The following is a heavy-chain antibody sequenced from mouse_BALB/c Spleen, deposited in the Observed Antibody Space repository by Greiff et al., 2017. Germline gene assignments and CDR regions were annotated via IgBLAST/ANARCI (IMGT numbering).Heavy chain of an antibody. V-gene: IGHV1-7*01. D-gene: IGHD1-2*01. J-gene: IGHJ4*01. CDR2: INPSTGYT. CDR1: GYTFTSYW. CDR3: ARWGFITTATGAMDY. Sequence: VKLVESGAELAKPGASVKMSCKASGYTFTSYWMHWVKQRPGQGLEWIGYINPSTGYTEYNQKFKDKATLTADKSSSTAYMQLSSLTSEDSAVYYCARWGFITTATGAMDYWGQGTSVTVSS.